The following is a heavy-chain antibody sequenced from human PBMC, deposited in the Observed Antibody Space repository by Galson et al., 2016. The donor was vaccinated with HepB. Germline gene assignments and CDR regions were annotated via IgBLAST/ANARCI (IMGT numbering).Heavy chain of an antibody. CDR3: VKDYDAFDI. J-gene: IGHJ3*02. Sequence: SLRLSCAASGFTFSHYNMNWVRQAPGKGLEWVSCISSRSSDIEYADSVKGRFTISRDNAKNSLYLQMYSLGAEDTAVYYCVKDYDAFDIWGQGTMVTVSA. CDR1: GFTFSHYN. CDR2: ISSRSSDI. V-gene: IGHV3-21*04.